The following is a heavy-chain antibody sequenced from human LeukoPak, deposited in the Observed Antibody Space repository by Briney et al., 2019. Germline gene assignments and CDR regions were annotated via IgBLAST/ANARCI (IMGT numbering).Heavy chain of an antibody. Sequence: ASVTVSCKASGYTFTSYDINWMRQATGQGLEWVGWMSPNSGNTGYAQKFQGRVTMTRDTSTGTAYLELSSLRSEDSAVYYCVRTPPNWGADFWGQGTLVTVSS. D-gene: IGHD7-27*01. CDR2: MSPNSGNT. V-gene: IGHV1-8*01. CDR1: GYTFTSYD. J-gene: IGHJ4*02. CDR3: VRTPPNWGADF.